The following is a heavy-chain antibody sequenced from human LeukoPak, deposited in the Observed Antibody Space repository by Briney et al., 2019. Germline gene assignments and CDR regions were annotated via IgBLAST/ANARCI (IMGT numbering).Heavy chain of an antibody. CDR2: IKQDGSEK. CDR1: GFTLSSYW. D-gene: IGHD1-26*01. Sequence: GGSLSLSCAVSGFTLSSYWMSWVRQPPGKGLEWVANIKQDGSEKYYVDSVNSRFTNSRDNAKNSLYLQMNSLKAEDTAVEYCARSSSGSGGYYMDVWGKGTTVTVSS. V-gene: IGHV3-7*01. CDR3: ARSSSGSGGYYMDV. J-gene: IGHJ6*03.